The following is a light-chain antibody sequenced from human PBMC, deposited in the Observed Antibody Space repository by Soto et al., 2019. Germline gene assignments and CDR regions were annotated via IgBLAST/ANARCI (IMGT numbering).Light chain of an antibody. V-gene: IGLV2-11*01. CDR2: DVS. CDR1: SSDVGGYNF. CDR3: CSYAGSHYV. Sequence: QSVLTQPASVSGSPGQSITISCTGTSSDVGGYNFVSWYQQHPGKAPKLMIYDVSKRPSGVPDRFSGSKSGNTASLTISGLQAEDEADYYCCSYAGSHYVFGTGTKLTVL. J-gene: IGLJ1*01.